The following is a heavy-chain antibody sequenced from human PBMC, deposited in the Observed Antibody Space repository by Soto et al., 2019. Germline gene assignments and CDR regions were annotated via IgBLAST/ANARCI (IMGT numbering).Heavy chain of an antibody. Sequence: TLSLTCTVSGVSINAAGYYWNWVRHSPGKGLEWIGYIFYSGTTYYNPSLESRLTMSLDKSKNHFSLRLSSVTAADTAYYYCARSFYDLSTATGGHWFDPWGHGTLVNRSS. CDR3: ARSFYDLSTATGGHWFDP. J-gene: IGHJ5*02. D-gene: IGHD3-9*01. CDR1: GVSINAAGYY. CDR2: IFYSGTT. V-gene: IGHV4-31*03.